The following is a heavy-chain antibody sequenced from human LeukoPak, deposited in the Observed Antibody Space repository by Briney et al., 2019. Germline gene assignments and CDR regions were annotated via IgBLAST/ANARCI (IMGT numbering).Heavy chain of an antibody. Sequence: ASVKASCKASGGTFSSYAISWVRQAPGQGLEWMGGIIPIFGTTNYAQKLQGRVTMTTDTSTSTAYMELRSLRSDDTAVYYCARSPAVVVPAAALYYYYYYYMDVWGKGTTVTVSS. CDR3: ARSPAVVVPAAALYYYYYYYMDV. J-gene: IGHJ6*03. CDR2: IIPIFGTT. CDR1: GGTFSSYA. D-gene: IGHD2-2*01. V-gene: IGHV1-69*05.